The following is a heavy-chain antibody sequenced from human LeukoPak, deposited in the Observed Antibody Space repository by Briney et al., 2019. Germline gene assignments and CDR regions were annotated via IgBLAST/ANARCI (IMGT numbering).Heavy chain of an antibody. CDR3: GGNIDNNNFFPPFSQQ. CDR1: GFTFNNYA. V-gene: IGHV3-23*01. Sequence: GGSLRLSCAASGFTFNNYAMSWVRQAPGKGLEWVSAISGSSGPTHYADSVKGRFTISRDNSKNNLYLQMNSLRAEDTAVYYCGGNIDNNNFFPPFSQQGGRAPLVPVS. J-gene: IGHJ1*01. CDR2: ISGSSGPT. D-gene: IGHD1-1*01.